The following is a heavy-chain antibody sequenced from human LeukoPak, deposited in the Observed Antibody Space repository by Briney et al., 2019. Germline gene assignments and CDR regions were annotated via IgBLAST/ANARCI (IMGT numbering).Heavy chain of an antibody. V-gene: IGHV4-61*02. CDR1: GGSISSSSYY. CDR3: AREINRVAVAATRSFDY. CDR2: IYTSGNT. D-gene: IGHD6-19*01. Sequence: PSETLSLTCTVSGGSISSSSYYWSWIRQPAGKGLEWIGRIYTSGNTNYNPSLKSRITMSVDTSKNQFSLNLSSVTAADTAVYFCAREINRVAVAATRSFDYWGQGTLVTVSS. J-gene: IGHJ4*02.